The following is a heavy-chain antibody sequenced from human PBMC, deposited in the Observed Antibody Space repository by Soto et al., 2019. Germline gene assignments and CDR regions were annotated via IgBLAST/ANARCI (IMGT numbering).Heavy chain of an antibody. Sequence: QVQLVESGGGVVQPGRSLRLSCAASGFTFSSYGMHWVRQAPGKGLEWVAVIWYDGSNKYYADSVKGRFTISRDNSKNTLYLQMNSLRAEDTAVYYCARALRYSSGWWPGWYWGQGTLVTVSS. D-gene: IGHD6-19*01. CDR3: ARALRYSSGWWPGWY. CDR2: IWYDGSNK. V-gene: IGHV3-33*01. J-gene: IGHJ4*02. CDR1: GFTFSSYG.